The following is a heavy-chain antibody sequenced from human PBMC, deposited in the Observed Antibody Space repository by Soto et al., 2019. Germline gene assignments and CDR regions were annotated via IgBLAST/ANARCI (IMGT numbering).Heavy chain of an antibody. V-gene: IGHV4-39*01. D-gene: IGHD3-3*01. CDR2: IYYSGST. Sequence: ASETLSLTCTVSGGSISSSSYYWGWIRQPPGKGLEWIGSIYYSGSTYYNPSLKSRVTISVDTSKNQFSLKLSSVTAADTAVYYCARSTYYDFWSGYYTAVGWFDPWGQGTLVTVS. CDR3: ARSTYYDFWSGYYTAVGWFDP. J-gene: IGHJ5*02. CDR1: GGSISSSSYY.